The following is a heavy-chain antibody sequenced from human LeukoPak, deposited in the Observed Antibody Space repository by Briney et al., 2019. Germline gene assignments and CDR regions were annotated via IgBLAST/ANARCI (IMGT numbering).Heavy chain of an antibody. D-gene: IGHD3-9*01. V-gene: IGHV4-59*08. CDR3: TRGSYDVLTGRSTLGEY. CDR1: GGSITSYY. J-gene: IGHJ4*02. Sequence: SETLSLTCTVSGGSITSYYWSWIRQPPGKGLEWIGYIYYSGSTHYNPSLKSRVTISVDTSKNHFSLRLTSVTASDTAVYFCTRGSYDVLTGRSTLGEYWGQGTLVAVSS. CDR2: IYYSGST.